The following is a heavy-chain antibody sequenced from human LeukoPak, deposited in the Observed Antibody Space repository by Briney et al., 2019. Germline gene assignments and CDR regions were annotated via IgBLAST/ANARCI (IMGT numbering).Heavy chain of an antibody. J-gene: IGHJ5*02. CDR3: TRDSGTTGEVKFDP. CDR2: IYSIGTI. D-gene: IGHD3-10*01. V-gene: IGHV4-4*07. CDR1: GGSISSDY. Sequence: PSETLSLTCRVSGGSISSDYTSWIRQPAGKGLEWIGRIYSIGTITYNPSLQSRVTMSVDTSKNAFSLKMSSVTAADTAVYYCTRDSGTTGEVKFDPWGQGTLVAVSS.